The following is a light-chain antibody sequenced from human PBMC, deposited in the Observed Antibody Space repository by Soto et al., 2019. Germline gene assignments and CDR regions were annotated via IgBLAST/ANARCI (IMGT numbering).Light chain of an antibody. V-gene: IGKV3-20*01. J-gene: IGKJ1*01. CDR3: QQYGSSPSWT. CDR2: DAS. Sequence: EIVLTQSPGTLSLSPGERATLSFSASQSVSSSQLAWYQHKPGQAPRLLIYDASRRATGIPDRFSGSGSGTDFTLTISRLEPEDFGVYFCQQYGSSPSWTFGQGTKVDIK. CDR1: QSVSSSQ.